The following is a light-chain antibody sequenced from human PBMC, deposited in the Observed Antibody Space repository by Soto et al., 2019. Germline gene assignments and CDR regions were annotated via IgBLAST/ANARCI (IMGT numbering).Light chain of an antibody. CDR1: QSVGSDY. Sequence: EIVLTQSPGTLYLSPGERATLSCRASQSVGSDYLGWYQQKPGQAPRLLILAASKRAAGIPDRFSGSGSGSDFTLTISRLEPEDFAVYFCQQYGTSPWTFGQGTKVEIK. CDR2: AAS. CDR3: QQYGTSPWT. V-gene: IGKV3-20*01. J-gene: IGKJ1*01.